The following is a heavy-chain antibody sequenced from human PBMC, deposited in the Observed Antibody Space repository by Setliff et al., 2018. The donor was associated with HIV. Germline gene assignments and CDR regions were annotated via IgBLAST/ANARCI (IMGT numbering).Heavy chain of an antibody. V-gene: IGHV3-48*01. Sequence: GGSLRLSCAASGFTFHTYTINWVRQAPGKGLEWVSYISSSSITTYYADSAKGRFIVSSDNAKSTLFLQMNSLRAEDTDMYYCARTVDYKGLDTWGQGTMVTVSS. CDR2: ISSSSITT. D-gene: IGHD4-4*01. CDR1: GFTFHTYT. CDR3: ARTVDYKGLDT. J-gene: IGHJ3*02.